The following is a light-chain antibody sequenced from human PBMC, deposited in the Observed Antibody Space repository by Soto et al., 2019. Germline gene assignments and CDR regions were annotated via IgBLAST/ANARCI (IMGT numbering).Light chain of an antibody. Sequence: EIVLTQSPGTLSLSPGERATLSCRASQSFISNYLAWYQQKPGQAPRLLIYGASSRATGIPDRFSGSGSGTDFTLTISRLEPEDFAVYYCQHYGSSPETFGQGTKVDIK. CDR1: QSFISNY. J-gene: IGKJ1*01. CDR2: GAS. CDR3: QHYGSSPET. V-gene: IGKV3-20*01.